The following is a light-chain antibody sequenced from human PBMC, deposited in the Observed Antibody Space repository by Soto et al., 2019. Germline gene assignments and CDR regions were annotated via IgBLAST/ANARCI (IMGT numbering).Light chain of an antibody. J-gene: IGKJ2*01. CDR1: QTVRSSS. CDR3: QQYGSSPYT. V-gene: IGKV3-20*01. Sequence: EIVLTQSPGTLSVSPGERATLSCRASQTVRSSSLAWYQQKPGQAPRLLIYGASGRATGIPDKFSGSGSGTDFTLTISRLEPEDVAVYYCQQYGSSPYTFGQGTKLEI. CDR2: GAS.